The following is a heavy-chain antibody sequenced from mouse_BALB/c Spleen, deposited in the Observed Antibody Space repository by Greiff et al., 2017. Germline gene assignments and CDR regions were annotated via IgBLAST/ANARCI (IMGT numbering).Heavy chain of an antibody. CDR2: INPSNGGT. Sequence: QVQLKQSGAELVKPGASVKLSCKASGYTFTSYYMYWVKQRPGQGLEWIGEINPSNGGTNFNEKFKSKATLTVDKSSSTAYMQLSSLTSEDSAVYYCTKEGVLHAMDYWGQGTSVTVSS. J-gene: IGHJ4*01. V-gene: IGHV1S81*02. D-gene: IGHD2-14*01. CDR1: GYTFTSYY. CDR3: TKEGVLHAMDY.